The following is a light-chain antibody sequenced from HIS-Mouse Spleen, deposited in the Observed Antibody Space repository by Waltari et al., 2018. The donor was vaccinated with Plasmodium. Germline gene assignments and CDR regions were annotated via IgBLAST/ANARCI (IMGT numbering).Light chain of an antibody. CDR3: QVWDSSTVV. CDR2: RDS. CDR1: NIGSKT. V-gene: IGLV3-9*01. J-gene: IGLJ2*01. Sequence: SYELTQPLSVSVALGQTARITCGGNNIGSKTVHWYQQKPGQAPALVIYRDSNRPPGIPERFSGSNSGNTATLTISRAQAGDEADYYCQVWDSSTVVFGGGTKLTVL.